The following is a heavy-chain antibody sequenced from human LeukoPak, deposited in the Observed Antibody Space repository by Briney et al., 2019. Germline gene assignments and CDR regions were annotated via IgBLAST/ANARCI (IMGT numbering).Heavy chain of an antibody. CDR2: SNPNNGGT. Sequence: ASVKVSCKASGYTFTNYYIHWVRQAPGQGLEWMGWSNPNNGGTNYAQKFQGRVTMAGAPSISTAYMELSRLRSDDTAMFYCARDPGANYFDYWGQGTLVTVSS. D-gene: IGHD7-27*01. V-gene: IGHV1-2*02. CDR1: GYTFTNYY. J-gene: IGHJ4*02. CDR3: ARDPGANYFDY.